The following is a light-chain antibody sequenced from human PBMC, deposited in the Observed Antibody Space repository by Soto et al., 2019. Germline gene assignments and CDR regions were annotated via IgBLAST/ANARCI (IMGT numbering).Light chain of an antibody. V-gene: IGLV2-11*01. CDR1: SSDVGGYNY. CDR3: CSYAGSFVI. J-gene: IGLJ2*01. CDR2: DVS. Sequence: QSVLTQSRSVSGSPGQSVTISCTGTSSDVGGYNYVSWYQQDPGKAPKLMIYDVSKRPSGVPDRFSGSKSGNTASLTISGLQAEDEADYYCCSYAGSFVIFGGGTKLTVL.